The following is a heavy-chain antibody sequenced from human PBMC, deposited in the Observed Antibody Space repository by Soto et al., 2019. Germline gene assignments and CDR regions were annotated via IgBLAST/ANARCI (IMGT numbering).Heavy chain of an antibody. D-gene: IGHD2-2*01. V-gene: IGHV3-23*01. CDR1: GFTFSTSA. CDR2: ISGGGGST. Sequence: GGSLRLSCAASGFTFSTSAMTWVRQAPGKGLEWVSTISGGGGSTYYADSVKGRFTISRDNSKNTLYLQMNSLRAEDTAVYYCAKDGLGYCSSTSCFYNWFDPWGQGTLVTVSS. CDR3: AKDGLGYCSSTSCFYNWFDP. J-gene: IGHJ5*02.